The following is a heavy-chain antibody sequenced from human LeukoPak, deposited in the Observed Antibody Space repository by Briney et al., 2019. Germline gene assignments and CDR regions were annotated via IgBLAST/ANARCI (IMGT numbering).Heavy chain of an antibody. CDR1: GYTFTSYG. CDR3: ARVGGYSGYDSIASYYYGMDV. Sequence: ASVKVSCKASGYTFTSYGISWVRQAPGQGLEWMGWISAYNGNTNYAQKLQGRVTMTTDTSTSTAYMELRSLRSDDTVVYYCARVGGYSGYDSIASYYYGMDVWGQGTTVTVSS. J-gene: IGHJ6*02. CDR2: ISAYNGNT. D-gene: IGHD5-12*01. V-gene: IGHV1-18*01.